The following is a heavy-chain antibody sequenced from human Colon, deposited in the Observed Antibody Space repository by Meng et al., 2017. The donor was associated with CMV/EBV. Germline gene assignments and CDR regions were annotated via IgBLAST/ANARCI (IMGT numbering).Heavy chain of an antibody. CDR1: GFSVRSHW. V-gene: IGHV3-74*01. J-gene: IGHJ4*02. D-gene: IGHD3-10*01. Sequence: LSCAASGFSVRSHWRHWVSQAPGKGLVWVSRINEDGRTTNYAGPVRGRFTISRDSAKNTLYLQMDSLRAEDTAVYYCVRDFGGPYDYWGQGSLVTVSS. CDR2: INEDGRTT. CDR3: VRDFGGPYDY.